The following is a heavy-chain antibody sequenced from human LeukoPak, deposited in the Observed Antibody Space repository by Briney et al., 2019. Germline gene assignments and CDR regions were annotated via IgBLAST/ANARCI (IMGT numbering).Heavy chain of an antibody. J-gene: IGHJ4*02. D-gene: IGHD3-10*01. CDR2: ISYDGTDK. CDR1: GLTFSNYA. CDR3: AREADGSDY. V-gene: IGHV3-30-3*01. Sequence: SGGSLRLSCAASGLTFSNYAMNWVRQAPGKGLDWVAVISYDGTDKYYADSVESRFTISRDNSKNTLYLQMNSLRAEDTAVYYCAREADGSDYWGQGTLVTVSS.